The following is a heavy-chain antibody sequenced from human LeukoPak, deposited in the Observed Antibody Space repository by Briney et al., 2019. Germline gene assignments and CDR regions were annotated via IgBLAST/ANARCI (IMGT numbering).Heavy chain of an antibody. Sequence: SETLSLTCAVYGGSFSGYYWSWIRQPPGKGLEWIGEINHSGSTNYNPSLKSRATISVDTSKNQFSLKLSSVTAADTAVYYCARGIFCSSTSCYRRSAFDIWGQGTMVTVSS. J-gene: IGHJ3*02. D-gene: IGHD2-2*01. CDR1: GGSFSGYY. V-gene: IGHV4-34*01. CDR3: ARGIFCSSTSCYRRSAFDI. CDR2: INHSGST.